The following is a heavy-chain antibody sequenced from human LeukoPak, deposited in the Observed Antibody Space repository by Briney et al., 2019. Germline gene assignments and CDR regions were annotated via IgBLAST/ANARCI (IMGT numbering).Heavy chain of an antibody. V-gene: IGHV3-23*01. CDR2: ISGSGGST. D-gene: IGHD3-9*01. CDR1: GFTFRSDA. CDR3: AKTYDSLYGMDV. Sequence: GGSLRLSCAASGFTFRSDAMSWGGQAPGKGLEGVSGISGSGGSTSYADTAKGRFNISRDNSKNTLYLQMNSLRAEDTAVYYCAKTYDSLYGMDVWGKVTTVTVSS. J-gene: IGHJ6*04.